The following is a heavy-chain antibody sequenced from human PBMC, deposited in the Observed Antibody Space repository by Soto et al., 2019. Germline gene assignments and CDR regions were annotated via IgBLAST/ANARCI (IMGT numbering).Heavy chain of an antibody. J-gene: IGHJ6*02. CDR3: ARVIRGYSYFFDRQYYYSGMDV. CDR1: RVAFSKFI. Sequence: SVKVSCKASRVAFSKFIVTWVRQAPGLGLEWVGGIIPIFGTANYAQKFQGRVTITADESTSTAYMELSSLRSEDTAVYYCARVIRGYSYFFDRQYYYSGMDVWGQGTTVTVSS. D-gene: IGHD5-18*01. CDR2: IIPIFGTA. V-gene: IGHV1-69*13.